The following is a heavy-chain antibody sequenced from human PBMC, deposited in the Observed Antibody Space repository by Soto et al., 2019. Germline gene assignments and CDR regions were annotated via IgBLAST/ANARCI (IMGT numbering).Heavy chain of an antibody. CDR1: GDSVSSYSAA. D-gene: IGHD6-19*01. CDR2: TYQRSKWYN. J-gene: IGHJ4*02. CDR3: AREAVAVPRYSSTYYFDS. Sequence: SRTLSLTCAISGDSVSSYSAAWNWIRQSPSRGLEWLGRTYQRSKWYNDYAVSVKGRVTINADTSKNQFSLHLNSVTPEDTAVYYCAREAVAVPRYSSTYYFDSWGQGTLVTVSS. V-gene: IGHV6-1*01.